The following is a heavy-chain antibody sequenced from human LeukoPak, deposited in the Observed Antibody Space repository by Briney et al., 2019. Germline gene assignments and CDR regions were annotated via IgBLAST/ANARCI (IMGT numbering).Heavy chain of an antibody. J-gene: IGHJ4*02. CDR1: GYTFSDFY. CDR2: ITPKSGDT. D-gene: IGHD3-3*02. V-gene: IGHV1-2*02. Sequence: ASVKVSCEASGYTFSDFYIHWVRQAPGQGLEYVGWITPKSGDTYSPQRFQGRVTMTRDASISTAYMELSSLRSDDTAVYFCARVRLADERAWAYWGQGTLVTVSS. CDR3: ARVRLADERAWAY.